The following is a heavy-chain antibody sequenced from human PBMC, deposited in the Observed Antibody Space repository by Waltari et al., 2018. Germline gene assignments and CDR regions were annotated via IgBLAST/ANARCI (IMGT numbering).Heavy chain of an antibody. Sequence: QVQLQESGPGLVKPSETLSLTCAVSGYSISSGYYWGWIRQPPGKWLEWIGSIYHSGSTYYNPSLKSRVTISVDTSKNQFSLKLSSVTAADTAVYYCARDPGYYYDSSGYIDYWGQGTLVTVSS. CDR2: IYHSGST. CDR1: GYSISSGYY. D-gene: IGHD3-22*01. CDR3: ARDPGYYYDSSGYIDY. V-gene: IGHV4-38-2*02. J-gene: IGHJ4*02.